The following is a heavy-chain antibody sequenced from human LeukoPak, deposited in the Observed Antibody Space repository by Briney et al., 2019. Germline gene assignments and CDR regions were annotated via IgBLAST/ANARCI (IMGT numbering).Heavy chain of an antibody. CDR1: GGSISSGGYS. CDR2: IYHSGST. Sequence: SETLSLTCAVSGGSISSGGYSWSWIRQPPGKGLEWIGYIYHSGSTYYNPSLKSRVTISVDRSKNQFSLKLSSVTAADTAVYYCARVGSSSWYLFDPWGQGTLVTVSS. CDR3: ARVGSSSWYLFDP. J-gene: IGHJ5*02. D-gene: IGHD6-13*01. V-gene: IGHV4-30-2*01.